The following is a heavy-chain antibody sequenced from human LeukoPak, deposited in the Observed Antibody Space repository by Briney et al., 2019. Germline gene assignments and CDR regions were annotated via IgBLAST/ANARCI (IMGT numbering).Heavy chain of an antibody. CDR2: IYHSGST. D-gene: IGHD3-22*01. V-gene: IGHV4-38-2*02. J-gene: IGHJ4*02. CDR1: GYSINSGYY. CDR3: AREGYSSGYYPVD. Sequence: SSETLSLTCTVSGYSINSGYYWGWIRQPPGKGLEWIGSIYHSGSTYYNPSLKSRVTISVDTSKNQFSLKLSSVTAADTAVYYCAREGYSSGYYPVDWGQGTLVTVSS.